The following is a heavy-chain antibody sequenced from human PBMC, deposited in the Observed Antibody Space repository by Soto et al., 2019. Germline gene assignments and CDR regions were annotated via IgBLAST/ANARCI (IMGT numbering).Heavy chain of an antibody. CDR2: INAGNGNT. D-gene: IGHD2-21*02. CDR1: GYTFTCYA. CDR3: ARSIVVVTALDY. V-gene: IGHV1-3*01. Sequence: ASVKVSCKASGYTFTCYAIHWVRQAPGQRLEWMGWINAGNGNTKYSQKFQGRVTITRDTSASTAYMELSSLRSEDTAVYYCARSIVVVTALDYWGQRTLVTVSS. J-gene: IGHJ4*02.